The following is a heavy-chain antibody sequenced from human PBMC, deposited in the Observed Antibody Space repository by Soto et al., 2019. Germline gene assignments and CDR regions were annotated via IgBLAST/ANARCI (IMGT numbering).Heavy chain of an antibody. CDR3: ARGRGRPIAVAGTGTFDY. J-gene: IGHJ4*02. D-gene: IGHD6-19*01. Sequence: SETLSLTCAVYGGSFSGYYWSWIRQPPGKGLEWIGEINHSGSTNYNPSLKSRVTISVDTSKNQFSLKLSSVTAADTAVYYCARGRGRPIAVAGTGTFDYWGQGTLVTVPS. CDR1: GGSFSGYY. CDR2: INHSGST. V-gene: IGHV4-34*01.